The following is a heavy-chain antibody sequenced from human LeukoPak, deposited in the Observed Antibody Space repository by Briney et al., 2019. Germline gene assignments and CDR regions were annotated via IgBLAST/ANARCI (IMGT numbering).Heavy chain of an antibody. CDR2: FDPEDGET. Sequence: ASVKVSCKASGYTFTSYYMHWVRQAPGKGLEWMGGFDPEDGETIYAQKFQGRVTMTEDTSTDTAYMELSSLRSEDTAVYYCATDEYDYWGQGTLVTVSS. CDR1: GYTFTSYY. CDR3: ATDEYDY. D-gene: IGHD2/OR15-2a*01. V-gene: IGHV1-24*01. J-gene: IGHJ4*02.